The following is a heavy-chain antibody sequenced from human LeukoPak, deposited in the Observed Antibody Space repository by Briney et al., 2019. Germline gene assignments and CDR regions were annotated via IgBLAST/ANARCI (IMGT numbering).Heavy chain of an antibody. Sequence: PGGSLRLSCAAAGFDFSDFWMSWVRHVPGKGLEWVATIKKDGSETHYVESVEGRFTISRHNADSSLYLQMNSLRAEDTAVYYCARDYKSPDFWAGYPPYHHDHWGQGTLVTVSS. CDR1: GFDFSDFW. CDR2: IKKDGSET. D-gene: IGHD3/OR15-3a*01. J-gene: IGHJ4*02. V-gene: IGHV3-7*01. CDR3: ARDYKSPDFWAGYPPYHHDH.